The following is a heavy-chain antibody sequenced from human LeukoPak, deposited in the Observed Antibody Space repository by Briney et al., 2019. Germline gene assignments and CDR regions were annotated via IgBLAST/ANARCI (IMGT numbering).Heavy chain of an antibody. Sequence: GGSLRLSCAASGFTFGSYSMNWVRQAPGKGLEWVSSISSSSSCINYADSVKGRFTISRDNAKNSLYLQMNSLRAEDTAVYYCARGDYGDYVNAFDIWGQGTMVTVSS. CDR1: GFTFGSYS. CDR3: ARGDYGDYVNAFDI. V-gene: IGHV3-21*06. D-gene: IGHD4-17*01. CDR2: ISSSSSCI. J-gene: IGHJ3*02.